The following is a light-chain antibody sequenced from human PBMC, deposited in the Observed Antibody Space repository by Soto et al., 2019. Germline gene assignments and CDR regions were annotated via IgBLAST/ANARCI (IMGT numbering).Light chain of an antibody. V-gene: IGKV1-5*01. CDR2: DAS. CDR3: QQYESYPYS. Sequence: GDRVTITCRASQSITKYLGWYQQKPGEAPDLLIYDASSLDSGVPSRFSGSGYGTEFTLTVSSLQPGDFATYSCQQYESYPYSFGQGTKLEIK. CDR1: QSITKY. J-gene: IGKJ2*01.